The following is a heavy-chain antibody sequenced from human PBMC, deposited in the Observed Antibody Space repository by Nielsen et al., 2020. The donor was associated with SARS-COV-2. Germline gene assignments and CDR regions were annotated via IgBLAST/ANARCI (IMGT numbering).Heavy chain of an antibody. V-gene: IGHV5-10-1*04. CDR2: IDPSDSYT. Sequence: VRQMPGKGLEWMGGIDPSDSYTKYSPSFRGQVTFSADKSISTAYLQWSSLKASDTAMYYCARQYCSSTDCFNYFDSWGQGTLVTVSS. D-gene: IGHD2-2*01. J-gene: IGHJ4*02. CDR3: ARQYCSSTDCFNYFDS.